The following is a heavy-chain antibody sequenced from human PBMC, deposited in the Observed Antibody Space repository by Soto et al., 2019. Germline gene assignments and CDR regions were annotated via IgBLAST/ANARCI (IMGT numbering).Heavy chain of an antibody. J-gene: IGHJ3*01. CDR2: IYPGDSDT. D-gene: IGHD5-12*01. V-gene: IGHV5-51*01. Sequence: GESLKISCTGSGYNFNTYWIAWVRQMPGQGLEWMGIIYPGDSDTTYSSSFQGQVTISVDKTISTAFVHLSSLKASDTAMYYCARQQRYVATINNDAFDVWGQGTMVTVSS. CDR3: ARQQRYVATINNDAFDV. CDR1: GYNFNTYW.